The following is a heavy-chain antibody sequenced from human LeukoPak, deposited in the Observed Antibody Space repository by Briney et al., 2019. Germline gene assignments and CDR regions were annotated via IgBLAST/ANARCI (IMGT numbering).Heavy chain of an antibody. Sequence: SETLSLTCTVSGGSISIYYGNWIRQPAGEGLEWIGRIFTSGITNYNPSLKSRVTMSVDTSKNQFSLNLKSAVGADTALYYCARETSGTYNSPLGYMDVWGKGIAV. J-gene: IGHJ6*03. V-gene: IGHV4-4*07. CDR1: GGSISIYY. CDR2: IFTSGIT. D-gene: IGHD3-10*01. CDR3: ARETSGTYNSPLGYMDV.